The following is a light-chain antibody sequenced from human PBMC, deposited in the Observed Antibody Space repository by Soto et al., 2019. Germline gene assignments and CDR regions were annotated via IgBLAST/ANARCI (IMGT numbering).Light chain of an antibody. J-gene: IGKJ3*01. V-gene: IGKV1-33*01. CDR1: QDITHY. CDR3: QQYATLRVT. CDR2: EAS. Sequence: DLQMSQSPSSLSASVGDRATMXXQASQDITHYLNGYQQKPGTAPHLXLYEASNLETGVPSTFSGRGSATHFTFTISCLQPEDIATYSCQQYATLRVTFGPGTKVDI.